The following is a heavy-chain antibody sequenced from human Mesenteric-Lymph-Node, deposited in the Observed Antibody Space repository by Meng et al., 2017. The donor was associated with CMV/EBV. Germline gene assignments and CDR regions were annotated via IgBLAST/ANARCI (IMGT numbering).Heavy chain of an antibody. J-gene: IGHJ4*02. Sequence: SVKVSCKASGGTFSSYAISWVRQAPGQGLEWMGGIIPILGIANYAQKFQGRVTITADKSTSTAYMELSSLRSEDTAVYYCARDPHCSGGSCRDYWGQGTLVTVSS. CDR1: GGTFSSYA. CDR2: IIPILGIA. D-gene: IGHD2-15*01. V-gene: IGHV1-69*10. CDR3: ARDPHCSGGSCRDY.